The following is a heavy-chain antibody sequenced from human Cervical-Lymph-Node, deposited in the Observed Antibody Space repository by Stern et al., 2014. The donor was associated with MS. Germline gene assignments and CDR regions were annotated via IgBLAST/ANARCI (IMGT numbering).Heavy chain of an antibody. V-gene: IGHV1-69*09. CDR1: GGTLNNYA. D-gene: IGHD3-22*01. Sequence: QVQLVQSGAEVKKPGSSVKVSCKASGGTLNNYAVSWVRQAPGQGLEWIGKIIPFLGIANYAHKFQGRVTLTAAATTSYMEVSSLRSDDTAVYYCARSPDLYDSSGYHFDWGQGTLVTVSS. CDR2: IIPFLGIA. J-gene: IGHJ4*02. CDR3: ARSPDLYDSSGYHFD.